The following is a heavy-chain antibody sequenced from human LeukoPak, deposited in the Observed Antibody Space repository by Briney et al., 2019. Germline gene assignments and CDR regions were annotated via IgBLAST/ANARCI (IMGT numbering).Heavy chain of an antibody. CDR3: ARGGYCSSTSCYFWFDP. J-gene: IGHJ5*02. D-gene: IGHD2-2*01. CDR2: ISSSSSYI. V-gene: IGHV3-21*01. CDR1: GFTFSSYS. Sequence: PGGSLRLSCAASGFTFSSYSMNWVRQAPGKGLECVSSISSSSSYIYYADSVKGRFTISRDNAKNSLYLQMNSLRAEDTAVYYCARGGYCSSTSCYFWFDPWGQGTLVTVSS.